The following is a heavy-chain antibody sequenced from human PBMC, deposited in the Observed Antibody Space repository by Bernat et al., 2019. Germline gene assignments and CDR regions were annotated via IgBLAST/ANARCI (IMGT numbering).Heavy chain of an antibody. CDR1: GGSISSGGYY. J-gene: IGHJ6*02. Sequence: QVQLQESGPGLVKPSQTLSLTCTVSGGSISSGGYYWSWIRQHPGKGLEWIGYIYYSGSTYYNPSLKSRVTISVDTSKNQFSLKLSSVTAADTAVYYCATTRADTAMVTGMDVWGQGTTVTVSS. CDR3: ATTRADTAMVTGMDV. CDR2: IYYSGST. D-gene: IGHD5-18*01. V-gene: IGHV4-31*03.